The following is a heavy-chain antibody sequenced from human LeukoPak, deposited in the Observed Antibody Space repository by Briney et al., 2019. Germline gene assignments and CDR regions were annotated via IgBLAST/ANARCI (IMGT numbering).Heavy chain of an antibody. D-gene: IGHD6-13*01. J-gene: IGHJ4*02. Sequence: ASVKVSCKASGYTFTSYGISWVRQAPGQGLEWMGWISAYNGNTNYAQKLQGRVTMTTDTSTSTAYMELGSLRSDDTAVYYCARDKGGWSSSWILFDYWGQGTLVTVSS. CDR1: GYTFTSYG. CDR2: ISAYNGNT. CDR3: ARDKGGWSSSWILFDY. V-gene: IGHV1-18*01.